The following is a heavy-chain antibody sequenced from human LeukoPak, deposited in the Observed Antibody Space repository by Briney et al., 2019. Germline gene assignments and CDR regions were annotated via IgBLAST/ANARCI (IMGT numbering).Heavy chain of an antibody. CDR3: ARQSISGSSLSYFDY. Sequence: SETLSLTCTVSGGSISSYYWSWIRQPPGKGLEWIGNIYDSGSTNYNPSLKSRLTISVDTSKNQCSLKLSSVTAADTAVYYCARQSISGSSLSYFDYWGQGTLVNVSA. D-gene: IGHD3-22*01. V-gene: IGHV4-59*01. CDR2: IYDSGST. CDR1: GGSISSYY. J-gene: IGHJ4*02.